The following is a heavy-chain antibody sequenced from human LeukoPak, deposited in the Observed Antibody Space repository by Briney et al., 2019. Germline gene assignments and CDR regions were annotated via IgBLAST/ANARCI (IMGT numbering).Heavy chain of an antibody. J-gene: IGHJ2*01. V-gene: IGHV5-10-1*01. CDR1: GYSFTSYW. Sequence: GESLKISCKGSGYSFTSYWIGWVRQMPGKGLEWMGRIDPSDSYTNYSPSFQGHVTISADKSISTAYLQWSSLKASDTAMYYCARTVVGRLSWYFDLWGRGTLVTVSS. CDR3: ARTVVGRLSWYFDL. D-gene: IGHD2-21*01. CDR2: IDPSDSYT.